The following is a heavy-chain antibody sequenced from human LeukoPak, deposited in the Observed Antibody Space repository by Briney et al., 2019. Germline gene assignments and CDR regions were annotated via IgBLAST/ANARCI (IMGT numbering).Heavy chain of an antibody. J-gene: IGHJ6*03. V-gene: IGHV4-59*01. Sequence: SETLSLTCTVSGGSISSYYWSWIRQPPGKGLEWIGDIYYSGSTNYNPSLKSRVTISVDTSKNQFSLKLSSVTAADTAVYYCASTGAYYDFWSGDYYYYYMDVWGKGTTVTVSS. D-gene: IGHD3-3*01. CDR3: ASTGAYYDFWSGDYYYYYMDV. CDR2: IYYSGST. CDR1: GGSISSYY.